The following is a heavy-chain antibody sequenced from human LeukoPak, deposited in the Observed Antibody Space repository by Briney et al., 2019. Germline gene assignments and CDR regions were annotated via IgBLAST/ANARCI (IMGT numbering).Heavy chain of an antibody. CDR3: ARGASSSSPIGYYYYMDV. Sequence: PSETLSLTCTVSGGSISSGSYYWSWIRQPAGKGLEWIGRMYTSGSTNYNPSLKSRVTISVDTSKNQFSLKLSSVTAADTAVYYCARGASSSSPIGYYYYMDVWGKGTTVTVSS. J-gene: IGHJ6*03. CDR1: GGSISSGSYY. CDR2: MYTSGST. V-gene: IGHV4-61*02. D-gene: IGHD6-6*01.